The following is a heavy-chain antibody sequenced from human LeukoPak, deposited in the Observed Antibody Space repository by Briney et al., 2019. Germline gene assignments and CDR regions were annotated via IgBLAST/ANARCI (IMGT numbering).Heavy chain of an antibody. D-gene: IGHD3-3*01. CDR3: ARDWSRFLEWLPHFDY. Sequence: VASVKVSCKASGYTFTGYYMHWVRQAPGQGLEWMVWINPNSGGTNYAQKFQGRVTMTRDTSISTAYMELSRLRSDDTAVYYCARDWSRFLEWLPHFDYWGQGTLVTVSS. CDR2: INPNSGGT. CDR1: GYTFTGYY. V-gene: IGHV1-2*02. J-gene: IGHJ4*02.